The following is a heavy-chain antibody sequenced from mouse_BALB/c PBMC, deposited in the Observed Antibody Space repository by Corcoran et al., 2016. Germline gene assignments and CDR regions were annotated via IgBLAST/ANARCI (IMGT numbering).Heavy chain of an antibody. V-gene: IGHV9-3-1*01. CDR1: GYTFTNYG. D-gene: IGHD4-1*01. CDR3: ASGRSYVMDY. Sequence: QIQLVQSGPELKKPGETVKISCKASGYTFTNYGMNWVKQAPGKGLKWMGWINTYTGEPTYADDFKGRFAFSLETSASTAYLQINNLKNEDTATYFCASGRSYVMDYWGQGTSVTVSS. CDR2: INTYTGEP. J-gene: IGHJ4*01.